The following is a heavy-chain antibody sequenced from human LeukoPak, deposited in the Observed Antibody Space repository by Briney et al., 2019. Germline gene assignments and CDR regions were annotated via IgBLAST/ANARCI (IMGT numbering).Heavy chain of an antibody. CDR3: ASYTGRAAEYFQH. D-gene: IGHD2-8*02. J-gene: IGHJ1*01. Sequence: SKTLSLTCTVSGGSISSYYWSWIRQPPGKGLEWIGYIYYSGSTNYNPSLKSRVTISVDTSKNQFSLKLSSVTAADTAVYYCASYTGRAAEYFQHWGQGTLVTVSS. CDR2: IYYSGST. V-gene: IGHV4-59*08. CDR1: GGSISSYY.